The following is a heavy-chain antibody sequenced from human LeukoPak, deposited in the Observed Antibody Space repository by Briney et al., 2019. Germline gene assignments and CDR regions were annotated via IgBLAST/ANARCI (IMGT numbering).Heavy chain of an antibody. Sequence: GGSLRLSCAASGFTVSSNYMSWVRQAPGKGLEWVSVIYSGGSTYYADSVKGRFTISRDNSKNTLYLQMNSLRAEDTAIYYCAKNQFGIVVVTGPDYWGQGTLVTVSS. V-gene: IGHV3-66*01. CDR2: IYSGGST. D-gene: IGHD2-21*02. J-gene: IGHJ4*02. CDR1: GFTVSSNY. CDR3: AKNQFGIVVVTGPDY.